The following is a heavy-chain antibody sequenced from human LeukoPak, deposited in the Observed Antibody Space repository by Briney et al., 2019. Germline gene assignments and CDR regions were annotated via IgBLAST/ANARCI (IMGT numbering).Heavy chain of an antibody. CDR3: ARSRKRRYSSSPSYYYYGMDV. D-gene: IGHD6-6*01. V-gene: IGHV5-51*01. Sequence: GESLKISCKGSGYSFTSYWIGWVRQMPGKGLEWMGIIYPGDSDTRYSPSFQGQVTISADKSISTAYLQWSSLKASDAAMYYCARSRKRRYSSSPSYYYYGMDVWGQGTTVTVSS. CDR1: GYSFTSYW. CDR2: IYPGDSDT. J-gene: IGHJ6*02.